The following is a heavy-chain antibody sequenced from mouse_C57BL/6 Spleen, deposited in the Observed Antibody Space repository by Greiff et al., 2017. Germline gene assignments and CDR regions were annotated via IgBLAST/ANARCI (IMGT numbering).Heavy chain of an antibody. CDR1: GYTFTSYW. Sequence: QVQLQQPGAELVKPGASVKMSCKASGYTFTSYWITWVKQRPGQGLEWIGDIYPGSGSTNYNEKFKSKATLTVDTSSSTAYMQLSSLTSEDSAVYYCVWGGHYDYYGAMDYWGQGTSVTVSS. D-gene: IGHD2-4*01. V-gene: IGHV1-55*01. J-gene: IGHJ4*01. CDR2: IYPGSGST. CDR3: VWGGHYDYYGAMDY.